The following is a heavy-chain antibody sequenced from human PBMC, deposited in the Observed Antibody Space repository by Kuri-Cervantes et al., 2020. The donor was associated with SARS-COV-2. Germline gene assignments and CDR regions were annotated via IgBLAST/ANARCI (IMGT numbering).Heavy chain of an antibody. J-gene: IGHJ5*02. CDR3: ARDQGWLDPWWFDP. V-gene: IGHV3-30-3*01. Sequence: GESLKISCAASGFTFSSYAMHWVRQAPGKGLEWVAVISYDGSNKYYADSVKGRLTISRDNAKNSLYLQMNSLRAEDTAVYYCARDQGWLDPWWFDPWGQGTLVTVSS. CDR2: ISYDGSNK. CDR1: GFTFSSYA. D-gene: IGHD6-19*01.